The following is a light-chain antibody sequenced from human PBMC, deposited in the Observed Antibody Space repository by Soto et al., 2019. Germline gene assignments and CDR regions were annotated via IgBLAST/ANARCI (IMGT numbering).Light chain of an antibody. CDR2: EVS. V-gene: IGLV2-14*01. Sequence: QSVLTQPASVSGSPGQSITISCTGTSSDAGGYKYVSWYQQHPGKAPKLMIYEVSNRPSGASNRFSGSKSGNTASLTISGLQAEDEADYYCTSYTSSSFYVFGTGTKV. J-gene: IGLJ1*01. CDR3: TSYTSSSFYV. CDR1: SSDAGGYKY.